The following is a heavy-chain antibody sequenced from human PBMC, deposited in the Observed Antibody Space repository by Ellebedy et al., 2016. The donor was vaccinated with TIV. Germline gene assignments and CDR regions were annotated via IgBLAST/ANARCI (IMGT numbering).Heavy chain of an antibody. CDR2: IASDGSNQ. V-gene: IGHV3-30-3*02. CDR1: GFTFNSYA. Sequence: GGSLRLXXAAPGFTFNSYAIHWVRQAPGQGMEWVSFIASDGSNQYYADSVKGRFTISRDNSKNTLYLEMNSLRAEDTAVYYCAKQSVVLPATIPLATWGQGTLVTVSS. CDR3: AKQSVVLPATIPLAT. J-gene: IGHJ5*02. D-gene: IGHD2-2*01.